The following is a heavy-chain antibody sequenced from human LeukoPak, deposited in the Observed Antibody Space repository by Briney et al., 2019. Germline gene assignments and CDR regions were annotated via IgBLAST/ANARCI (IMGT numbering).Heavy chain of an antibody. V-gene: IGHV3-30*04. Sequence: PGGSLRLSCAASGFTFSNYAMHWVRQAPGKGLEWVAVISYDGSNKYYADSVKGRFTISRDNSKNTLYLQMNSLRAEDTAVYYCARDFDWNDVYYGMDVWGQGTTVTVSS. CDR1: GFTFSNYA. CDR3: ARDFDWNDVYYGMDV. J-gene: IGHJ6*02. D-gene: IGHD1-1*01. CDR2: ISYDGSNK.